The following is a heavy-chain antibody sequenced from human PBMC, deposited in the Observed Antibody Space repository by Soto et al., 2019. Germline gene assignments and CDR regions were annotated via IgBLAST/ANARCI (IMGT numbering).Heavy chain of an antibody. CDR1: GYTFTSYA. J-gene: IGHJ4*02. V-gene: IGHV1-3*01. CDR3: ATERGYSGYEPFDY. CDR2: INAGNGNT. Sequence: ASVKVSCKASGYTFTSYAMHWVRQAPGQRLEWMGWINAGNGNTKYSQKFQGRVTITRDTSASTAYMELSSLRSEDTAVYYCATERGYSGYEPFDYWGQGTLVTVSS. D-gene: IGHD5-12*01.